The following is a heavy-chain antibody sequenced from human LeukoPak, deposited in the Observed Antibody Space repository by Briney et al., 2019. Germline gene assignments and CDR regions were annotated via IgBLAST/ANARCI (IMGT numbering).Heavy chain of an antibody. J-gene: IGHJ6*03. CDR1: GGTFSSYA. CDR3: ARGFAPIVVVPAENYYYMDV. D-gene: IGHD2-2*01. Sequence: ASVKVSCKASGGTFSSYAISWVRQAPGQGLEWMGGIVPIFGTANYAQKFQGRVTITADESTSTAYMELSSLRSEDTAVYYCARGFAPIVVVPAENYYYMDVWGKGTTVTVSS. V-gene: IGHV1-69*13. CDR2: IVPIFGTA.